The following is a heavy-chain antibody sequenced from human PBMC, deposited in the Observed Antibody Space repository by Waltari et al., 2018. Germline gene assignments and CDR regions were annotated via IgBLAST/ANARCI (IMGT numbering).Heavy chain of an antibody. D-gene: IGHD6-13*01. J-gene: IGHJ3*02. CDR1: GGTFSSYA. CDR3: ARLGRSYSRSGPCDAFDI. Sequence: QVQLVQSGAEVKKPGSSVKVSCKASGGTFSSYAISWVRQAPGQGLVWMGGSLPICGTANYAQKLQGRVTITADESTSTAYMEVSSLRAEDTAVYYCARLGRSYSRSGPCDAFDIWGQGTMVTVSS. V-gene: IGHV1-69*01. CDR2: SLPICGTA.